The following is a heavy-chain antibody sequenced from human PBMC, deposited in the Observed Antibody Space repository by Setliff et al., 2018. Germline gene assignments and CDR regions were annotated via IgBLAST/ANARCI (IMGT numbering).Heavy chain of an antibody. J-gene: IGHJ4*02. CDR3: ARAVGVANPYYYDSSGYSSFDY. CDR2: VYYSGST. D-gene: IGHD3-22*01. Sequence: SETLSLTCTVSGGSINSHYWGWIRQPPGKGLEWIGYVYYSGSTNYNPSLKSRVTISVDTSKTQFSLKLSSVTAADTAVYYCARAVGVANPYYYDSSGYSSFDYWGQGTLVTVSS. V-gene: IGHV4-59*08. CDR1: GGSINSHY.